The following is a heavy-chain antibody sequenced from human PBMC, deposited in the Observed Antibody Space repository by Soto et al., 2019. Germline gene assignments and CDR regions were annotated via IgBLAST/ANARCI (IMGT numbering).Heavy chain of an antibody. D-gene: IGHD3-22*01. Sequence: PSETLSLTCTVSGGSTSSGDYYWSWIRQPPGKGLEWIGYIYYSGSTYYNPSLKSRVTISVDTSKNQFSLKLSSVSAADTAVYYCARDADYYDSSGYYPLLLWGQGTLVTVSS. J-gene: IGHJ4*02. CDR2: IYYSGST. CDR1: GGSTSSGDYY. CDR3: ARDADYYDSSGYYPLLL. V-gene: IGHV4-30-4*01.